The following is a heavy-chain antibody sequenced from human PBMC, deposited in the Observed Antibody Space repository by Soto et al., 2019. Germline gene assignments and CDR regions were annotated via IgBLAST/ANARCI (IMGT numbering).Heavy chain of an antibody. CDR2: IYHSGNT. V-gene: IGHV4-38-2*01. Sequence: SETLSLTCAVSGYTISWGCFWAWSRQPPGKGLEWIGIIYHSGNTHYNPSLKSRVTILVDTSKNQFSLRLTSVTAADTAVYYCAREYSSTGNWFDPWGQGTLVTVSS. J-gene: IGHJ5*02. CDR3: AREYSSTGNWFDP. CDR1: GYTISWGCF. D-gene: IGHD6-6*01.